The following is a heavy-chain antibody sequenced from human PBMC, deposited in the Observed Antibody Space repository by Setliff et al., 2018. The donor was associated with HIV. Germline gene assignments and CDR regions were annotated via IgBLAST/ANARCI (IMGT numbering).Heavy chain of an antibody. D-gene: IGHD6-13*01. J-gene: IGHJ6*03. CDR2: IYIDGTP. V-gene: IGHV4-4*08. CDR3: ARDRGGAAAGGYYYMDV. Sequence: SETLSLTCTVSGGYMSGYYWSWIRQPPGKGLEWIGYIYIDGTPNYNPSLKSRVTISVDTSKNQFSLKLNSVTAADTAVYYCARDRGGAAAGGYYYMDVWGKGTTVTAP. CDR1: GGYMSGYY.